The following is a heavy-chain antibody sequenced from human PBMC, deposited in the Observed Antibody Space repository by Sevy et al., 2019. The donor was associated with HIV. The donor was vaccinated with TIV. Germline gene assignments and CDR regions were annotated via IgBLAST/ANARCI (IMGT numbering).Heavy chain of an antibody. V-gene: IGHV3-30-3*01. CDR3: AREEQWLNAFDI. D-gene: IGHD6-19*01. J-gene: IGHJ3*02. CDR2: ISYDGSNK. Sequence: GGSLRLSCAASGFTFSSYAMHWVRQAPGKGLEWVAVISYDGSNKYYADSVKGRFTISRDNSKNTLYLQINILRAEDTAVYYCAREEQWLNAFDIWGQGTMVTVSS. CDR1: GFTFSSYA.